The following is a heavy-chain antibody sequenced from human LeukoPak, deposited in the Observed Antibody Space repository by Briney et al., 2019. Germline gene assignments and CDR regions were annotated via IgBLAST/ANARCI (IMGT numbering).Heavy chain of an antibody. CDR3: ARGQMVRGLGNWFDP. CDR1: GGSISSGDYY. V-gene: IGHV4-30-4*01. CDR2: IYYSGST. J-gene: IGHJ5*02. D-gene: IGHD3-10*01. Sequence: SQTLSLTCTVSGGSISSGDYYWSWIRQHPGKGLEWIRYIYYSGSTYYNPSLKSRVTISVDTSKNQFSLKLSSVTAADTAVYYCARGQMVRGLGNWFDPWGQGTLVTVSS.